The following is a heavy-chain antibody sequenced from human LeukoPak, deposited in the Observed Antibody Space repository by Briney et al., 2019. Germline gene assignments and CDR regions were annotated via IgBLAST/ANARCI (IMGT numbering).Heavy chain of an antibody. J-gene: IGHJ6*03. CDR2: INSDGSST. V-gene: IGHV3-74*01. CDR1: VFTFSSYW. D-gene: IGHD3-10*01. CDR3: ARDHITMVRGVTSFYYYYYMDV. Sequence: PGGSLRLSCAASVFTFSSYWMHWVRQAPGKGLVWVSRINSDGSSTSYADSVKGRFTISRDNAENTLYLQMNSLRAEDTAVYYCARDHITMVRGVTSFYYYYYMDVWGKGTTVTVSS.